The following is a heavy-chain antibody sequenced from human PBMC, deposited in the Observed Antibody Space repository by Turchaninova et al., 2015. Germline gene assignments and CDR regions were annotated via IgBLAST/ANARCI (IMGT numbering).Heavy chain of an antibody. CDR2: IYQSEST. J-gene: IGHJ4*02. CDR1: GYPIISGYS. D-gene: IGHD3-10*01. V-gene: IGHV4-38-2*01. CDR3: ATYGSGSYRAFDY. Sequence: QVQLQESGPGLVKPSETPSLTCAVSGYPIISGYSWGWIRQPQGKGLELIGSIYQSESTYYNPSLKSRVTISADTSKNQFSLKLSSMTAADTAVYYCATYGSGSYRAFDYWGQGTLVTVSS.